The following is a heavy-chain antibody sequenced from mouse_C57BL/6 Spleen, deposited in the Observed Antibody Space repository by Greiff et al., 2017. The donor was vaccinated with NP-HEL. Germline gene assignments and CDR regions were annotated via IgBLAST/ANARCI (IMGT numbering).Heavy chain of an antibody. J-gene: IGHJ2*01. D-gene: IGHD1-1*01. CDR2: ISSGGSYT. CDR3: ARQLRSFDY. Sequence: DVKLVESGGDLVKPGGSLKLSCAASGFTFSSYGMSWVRQTPDKRLEWVATISSGGSYTYYPDSVKGRFTISRDNAKNTLYLQMSSLKSEDTAMYYCARQLRSFDYWGQGTTLTVSS. V-gene: IGHV5-6*02. CDR1: GFTFSSYG.